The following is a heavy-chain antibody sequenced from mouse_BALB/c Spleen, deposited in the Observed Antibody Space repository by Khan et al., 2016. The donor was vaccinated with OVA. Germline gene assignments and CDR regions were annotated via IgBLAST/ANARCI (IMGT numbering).Heavy chain of an antibody. CDR1: GFSLTNYG. Sequence: QVQLKESGPGLVTPSQTLSISCTTSGFSLTNYGVHWVRLPPGKGLEWLVVIRSDGSTTYNSALISRLSISKDNSKSQAFLKINSLQTDDTAMNYCARQPYYQYYVMDYWGQGTSVTVSA. CDR2: IRSDGST. V-gene: IGHV2-6-1*01. J-gene: IGHJ4*01. D-gene: IGHD2-10*01. CDR3: ARQPYYQYYVMDY.